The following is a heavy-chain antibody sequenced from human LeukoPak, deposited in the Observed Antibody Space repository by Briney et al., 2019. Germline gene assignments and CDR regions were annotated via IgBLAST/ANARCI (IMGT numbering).Heavy chain of an antibody. J-gene: IGHJ3*02. Sequence: GASVKVSCKASGYTFTGYYMHWVRQAPGQGLEWMGRINPNSGGTNYAQKFQGRVTMTRDTPISTAYMELSRLRSDDTAVYYCARACTLRNWVKYYYDSSGYYDDAFDIWGQGTMVTVSS. D-gene: IGHD3-22*01. CDR3: ARACTLRNWVKYYYDSSGYYDDAFDI. V-gene: IGHV1-2*06. CDR2: INPNSGGT. CDR1: GYTFTGYY.